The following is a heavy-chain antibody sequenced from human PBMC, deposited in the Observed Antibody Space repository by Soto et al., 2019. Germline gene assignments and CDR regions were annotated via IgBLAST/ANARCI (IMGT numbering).Heavy chain of an antibody. Sequence: GGSLRLSCAASGFTFSSYVMSWVRQAPGKGLEWVSAISGSGGSTSYPDSVKGRFTISRDNSKITLYLQMNSLRAEDTALYYCAKSILTGPGYYYGMDVWGQGTTVTVSS. V-gene: IGHV3-23*01. J-gene: IGHJ6*02. D-gene: IGHD3-9*01. CDR2: ISGSGGST. CDR1: GFTFSSYV. CDR3: AKSILTGPGYYYGMDV.